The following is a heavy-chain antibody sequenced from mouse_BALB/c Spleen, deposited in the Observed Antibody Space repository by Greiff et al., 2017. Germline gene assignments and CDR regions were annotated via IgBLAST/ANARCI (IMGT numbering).Heavy chain of an antibody. CDR1: GFTFSSYA. CDR2: ISSGGST. CDR3: ARGRGYDVGWFAY. D-gene: IGHD2-14*01. Sequence: VKLMESGGGLVKPGGSLKLSCAASGFTFSSYAMSWVRQTPEKRLEWVASISSGGSTYYPDSVKGRFTISRDNARNILYLQMSSLRSEDTAMYYCARGRGYDVGWFAYWGQGTLVTVSA. J-gene: IGHJ3*01. V-gene: IGHV5-6-5*01.